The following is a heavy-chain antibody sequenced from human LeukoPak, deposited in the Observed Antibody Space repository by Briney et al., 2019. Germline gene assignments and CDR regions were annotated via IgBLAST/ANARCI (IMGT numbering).Heavy chain of an antibody. CDR1: GGSISSSSYS. CDR2: IFHSGST. D-gene: IGHD3-10*01. Sequence: SETLSLTCTVSGGSISSSSYSWGWLRQPPGKGLEWIGSIFHSGSTYSSPSLKSRVTVSLDTSKNQFSLKLSSVTAADTALYYCARQYGRFGYSYMDVWGKGTTVTISS. V-gene: IGHV4-39*01. J-gene: IGHJ6*03. CDR3: ARQYGRFGYSYMDV.